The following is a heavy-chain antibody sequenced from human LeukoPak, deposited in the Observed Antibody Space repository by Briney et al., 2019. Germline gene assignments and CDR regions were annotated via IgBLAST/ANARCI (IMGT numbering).Heavy chain of an antibody. J-gene: IGHJ4*02. CDR3: ATDLGTAMATFSFDT. Sequence: GGALRLSCAASGFTFSTYGMGWVRQAPGKGLGWGSSISGSAGSTYYAASVKGRFTISRDNSKNTVYLRMNSLTAGDTAIYSCATDLGTAMATFSFDTWGRGNLVTVSS. CDR2: ISGSAGST. D-gene: IGHD2-21*02. V-gene: IGHV3-23*01. CDR1: GFTFSTYG.